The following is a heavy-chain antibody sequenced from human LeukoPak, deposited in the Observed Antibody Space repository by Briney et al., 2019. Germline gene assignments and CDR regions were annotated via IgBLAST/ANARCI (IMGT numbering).Heavy chain of an antibody. CDR2: IRHDGSDK. CDR3: AKDDILTGYNLDY. CDR1: GFTFSTSG. Sequence: GGSLRLSCAASGFTFSTSGMHWVRQAPGKGLEWVAFIRHDGSDKYYADSVKGRFTISRDNSKNTLYLQMNSLRAEDTAVYYCAKDDILTGYNLDYWGQGTLVTVSS. V-gene: IGHV3-30*02. D-gene: IGHD3-9*01. J-gene: IGHJ4*02.